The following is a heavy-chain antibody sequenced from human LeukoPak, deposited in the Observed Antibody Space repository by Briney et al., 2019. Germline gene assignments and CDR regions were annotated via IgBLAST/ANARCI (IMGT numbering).Heavy chain of an antibody. J-gene: IGHJ4*02. CDR3: ARVRGVAGTYAFDY. CDR2: IYTSGST. Sequence: SETLPLTCTVSGGSISSYYWSWTRQPAGKGLEWIGRIYTSGSTNYNPSLKSRVTMSVDTSKNQFSLKLSSVTAADTAVYYCARVRGVAGTYAFDYWGQGTLVTVSS. CDR1: GGSISSYY. D-gene: IGHD6-19*01. V-gene: IGHV4-4*07.